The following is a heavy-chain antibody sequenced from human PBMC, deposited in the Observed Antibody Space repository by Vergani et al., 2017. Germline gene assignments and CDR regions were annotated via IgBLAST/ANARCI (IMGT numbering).Heavy chain of an antibody. V-gene: IGHV3-7*01. CDR1: GFTFSSYW. CDR2: IKQDGSEK. CDR3: AKDISYIAVVGYYYYYYGMDV. D-gene: IGHD6-19*01. J-gene: IGHJ6*02. Sequence: EVQLVESGGGLVQPGGSLRLSCAASGFTFSSYWMSWVRQAPGKGLEWVANIKQDGSEKYYVDSVKGRFTISRDNSKNTLYLQMNSLRAEDTAVYYCAKDISYIAVVGYYYYYYGMDVWGQGTTVTVSS.